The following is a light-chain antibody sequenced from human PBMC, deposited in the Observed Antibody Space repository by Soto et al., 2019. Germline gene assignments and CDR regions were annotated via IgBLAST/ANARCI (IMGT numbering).Light chain of an antibody. CDR2: WAS. V-gene: IGKV4-1*01. Sequence: DIVLTQSPDSLAVSLGERATINRKSSQSVLFSSNSKNFIAWYQQKPGQSPRLLIYWASTRESGVPDRFSGSGSGTDFTLTISNLQAEDVAVYYCHQYYRPPLTFGGGTKVEIK. CDR1: QSVLFSSNSKNF. J-gene: IGKJ4*01. CDR3: HQYYRPPLT.